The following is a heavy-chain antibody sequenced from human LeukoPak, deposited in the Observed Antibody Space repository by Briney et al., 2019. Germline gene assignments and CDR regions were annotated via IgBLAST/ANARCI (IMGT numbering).Heavy chain of an antibody. D-gene: IGHD3-3*01. V-gene: IGHV1-2*02. Sequence: ASVKVSCKASGYTFTGYYMHWERQAPGQGLEWMGWINPNSGGTNYAQKFQGRVTMTRDTSISTAYMELSRLRSDDTAVYYCARDVEITIFGVGDRGYWGQGTLVTVSS. CDR2: INPNSGGT. J-gene: IGHJ4*02. CDR3: ARDVEITIFGVGDRGY. CDR1: GYTFTGYY.